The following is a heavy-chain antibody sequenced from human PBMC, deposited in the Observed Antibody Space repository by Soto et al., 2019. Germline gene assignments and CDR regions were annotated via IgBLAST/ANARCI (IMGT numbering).Heavy chain of an antibody. J-gene: IGHJ4*02. CDR2: ISGSGGST. CDR3: EKLSITMIVVVTGDDY. D-gene: IGHD3-22*01. V-gene: IGHV3-23*01. CDR1: GFTFSSYA. Sequence: EVQLLESGGGLVQPGGSLRLSCAASGFTFSSYAMSWVRQAPGKGLEWVSAISGSGGSTYYADSVKGRFTISRDNSKNTLYLQMNSLRAEDTAVYYCEKLSITMIVVVTGDDYWGQGTLVTVSS.